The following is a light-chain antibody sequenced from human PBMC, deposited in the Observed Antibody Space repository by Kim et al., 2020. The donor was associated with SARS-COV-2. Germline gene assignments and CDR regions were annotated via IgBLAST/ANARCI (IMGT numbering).Light chain of an antibody. V-gene: IGKV1-33*01. J-gene: IGKJ2*03. CDR1: QDISNY. CDR3: QQYVG. CDR2: DAS. Sequence: DIQMTQSPSSLSASVGDRVTITCQASQDISNYLNWYQQKPGKAPKLLIYDASNLETGVPSRFSGSGSGTDFTFTISSLQPEDIATYYCQQYVGFGQGTKLEIK.